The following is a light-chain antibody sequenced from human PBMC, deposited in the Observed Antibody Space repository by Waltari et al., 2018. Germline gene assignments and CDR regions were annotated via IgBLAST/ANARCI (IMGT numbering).Light chain of an antibody. Sequence: AIQLTQSPSSLSASVGDRVTISCRASVTVSSALAWYQQKPGKAPKLLIYDDFNLQSGVPSRFSGSGSGIDFTLTISDLQPEDFATYYCQQFNSYPLTFGGGTKVEI. CDR1: VTVSSA. CDR3: QQFNSYPLT. CDR2: DDF. V-gene: IGKV1-13*02. J-gene: IGKJ4*01.